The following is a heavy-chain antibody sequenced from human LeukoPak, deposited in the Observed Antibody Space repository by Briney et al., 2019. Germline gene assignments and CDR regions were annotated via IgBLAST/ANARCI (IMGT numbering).Heavy chain of an antibody. CDR1: GFTFSTYY. J-gene: IGHJ5*02. CDR2: ISTSSTTT. Sequence: GGSLRLSCAASGFTFSTYYMNWVRQAPGKGLEWVSYISTSSTTTYNADSVKGRFTISRDNAKNSLYLQMNSLRAEDTAVYYCARDLAWDWFDPWGQGTLVTVSS. D-gene: IGHD3-16*01. CDR3: ARDLAWDWFDP. V-gene: IGHV3-48*04.